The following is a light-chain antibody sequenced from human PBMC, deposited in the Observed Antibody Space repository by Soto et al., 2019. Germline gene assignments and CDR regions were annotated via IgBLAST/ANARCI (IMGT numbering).Light chain of an antibody. CDR3: EAWYTSLGAVL. Sequence: QSVLTQPPSVSAAPGQKVTISCSGNSSNIGNNFVSWYLQPPGASPKLLIYDNYKRPSGIPDRFSGFKSGTSASLDITGLQTGDEDDYYCEAWYTSLGAVLFGGGTKVTVL. V-gene: IGLV1-51*01. CDR2: DNY. J-gene: IGLJ3*02. CDR1: SSNIGNNF.